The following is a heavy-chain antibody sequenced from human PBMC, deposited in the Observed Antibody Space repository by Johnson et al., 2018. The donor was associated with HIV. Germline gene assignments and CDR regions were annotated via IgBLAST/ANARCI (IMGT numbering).Heavy chain of an antibody. Sequence: VQLVESGGVLVQPGGSLRLSCAVSGFTFDDYDMSWVRQAPGKGLEWVSGINWNGGSTGHADSVKGRFTISRDNAKNSLYLQMNSLRVEDTALYYCARVLVGATGDFDAFDIWGQGKMVTVSS. D-gene: IGHD1-26*01. V-gene: IGHV3-20*04. J-gene: IGHJ3*02. CDR3: ARVLVGATGDFDAFDI. CDR1: GFTFDDYD. CDR2: INWNGGST.